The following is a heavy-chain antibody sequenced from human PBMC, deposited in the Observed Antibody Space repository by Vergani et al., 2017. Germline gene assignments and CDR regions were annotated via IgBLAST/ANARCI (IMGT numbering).Heavy chain of an antibody. D-gene: IGHD1-1*01. V-gene: IGHV5-51*01. CDR1: EYSFGNYW. J-gene: IGHJ4*02. CDR3: ARHTTYTDS. Sequence: EVELVQSGPEMRKPGESLKISCKGSEYSFGNYWIVWVRQMPGKGLEWMGIIYPADSDTRYSPSFQGQVTISADKSISTAFLQWDSLKASDTALYYCARHTTYTDSWGQGTLVTVSS. CDR2: IYPADSDT.